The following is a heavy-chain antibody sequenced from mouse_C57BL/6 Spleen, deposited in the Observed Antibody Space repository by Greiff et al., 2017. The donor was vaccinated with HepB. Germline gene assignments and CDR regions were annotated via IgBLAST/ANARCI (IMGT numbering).Heavy chain of an antibody. CDR2: IYPRDGST. CDR1: GYTFTSYD. V-gene: IGHV1-85*01. D-gene: IGHD3-2*02. CDR3: AREGAAQAFDY. J-gene: IGHJ2*01. Sequence: QVQLQQSGPELVKPGASVKLSCKASGYTFTSYDINWVKQRPGQGLEWIGWIYPRDGSTTYNEKFKGKATLTVDTSSSTAYMELHSLTSEDSAVYFCAREGAAQAFDYWGQGTTLTVSS.